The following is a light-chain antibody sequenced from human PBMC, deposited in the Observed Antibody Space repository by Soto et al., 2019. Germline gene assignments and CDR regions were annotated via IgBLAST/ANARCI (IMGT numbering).Light chain of an antibody. V-gene: IGKV3-15*01. CDR3: QQYNNWPRA. Sequence: EIVMTQSPATLSVSPGERATLSCRASQSVRSNLAWYQQKPDQAPRLLIYGASIRATGIPARFSGSGSGTEFTLSISSLQSEDFAVYYCQQYNNWPRAFGQGAKVEIK. CDR2: GAS. CDR1: QSVRSN. J-gene: IGKJ1*01.